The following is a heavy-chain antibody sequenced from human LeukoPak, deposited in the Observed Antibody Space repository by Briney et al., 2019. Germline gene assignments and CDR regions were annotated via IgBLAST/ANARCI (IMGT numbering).Heavy chain of an antibody. J-gene: IGHJ5*02. D-gene: IGHD4-17*01. CDR3: ARASYGDYRFDP. CDR1: GGTFSSYA. CDR2: IIPIFGTA. V-gene: IGHV1-69*05. Sequence: VASVKVSCKASGGTFSSYAISWVRQAPGQGLEWMGRIIPIFGTANYAQKFQGRVTITTDESTSTAYMELSSLRSEDTAVYYCARASYGDYRFDPWGQGTLVTVSS.